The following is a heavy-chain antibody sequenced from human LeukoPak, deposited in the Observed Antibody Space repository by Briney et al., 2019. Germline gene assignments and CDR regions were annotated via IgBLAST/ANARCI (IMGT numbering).Heavy chain of an antibody. CDR1: GYTFTGYY. CDR3: AREQAVVVTANSGAFDI. D-gene: IGHD2-21*02. J-gene: IGHJ3*02. CDR2: INPNSGGT. V-gene: IGHV1-2*02. Sequence: GASVKVSCKASGYTFTGYYMHWVRQAPGQGLEWMGWINPNSGGTNYAQKFQGRVTMTRDTSISTAYMELSRLRSDDTAVYYCAREQAVVVTANSGAFDIWGQGTMVTVSS.